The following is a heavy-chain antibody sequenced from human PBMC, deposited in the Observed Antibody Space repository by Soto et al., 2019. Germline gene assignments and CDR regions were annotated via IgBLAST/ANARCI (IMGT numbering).Heavy chain of an antibody. CDR3: ARMGFVGHSERCSYVMDV. CDR1: GFSLNTSGMC. Sequence: SGPTLVNPTQTLTLTCTFSGFSLNTSGMCVSWIRQPPGKALEWLALIAWNDYKSYNTSLKTRLTISKDTSKNQVVLTMTNMDPVDTATYYCARMGFVGHSERCSYVMDVWGQGTTVTVSS. CDR2: IAWNDYK. V-gene: IGHV2-70*01. D-gene: IGHD1-26*01. J-gene: IGHJ6*02.